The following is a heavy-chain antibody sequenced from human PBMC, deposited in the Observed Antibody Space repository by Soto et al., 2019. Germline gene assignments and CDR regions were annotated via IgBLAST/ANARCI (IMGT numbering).Heavy chain of an antibody. V-gene: IGHV3-23*01. Sequence: EVQLLESGGGLVQPGGSLRLSCTASGFTFSSYAMSWVRQAPGKELEWVSTISGNSGKTNYAESVKGRFSISTDNSKNTVHLQLDSLRAEDTAVYFCAKLGFVLMELYYLPQWGHGTLVTVSS. D-gene: IGHD2-8*01. J-gene: IGHJ4*01. CDR3: AKLGFVLMELYYLPQ. CDR2: ISGNSGKT. CDR1: GFTFSSYA.